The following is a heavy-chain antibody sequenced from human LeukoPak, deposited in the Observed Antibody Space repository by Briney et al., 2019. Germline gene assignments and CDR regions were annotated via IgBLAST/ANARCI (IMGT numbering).Heavy chain of an antibody. CDR3: ASTDYGDTYYFDY. V-gene: IGHV1-69*04. CDR1: GGTFSSYA. D-gene: IGHD4-17*01. CDR2: IIPILGIA. J-gene: IGHJ4*02. Sequence: GASVKVSCKASGGTFSSYAISWVRQAPGQGLEWMGRIIPILGIASYAQKFQGRVTITADKSTSTAYMELSSLRSEDTAVYYCASTDYGDTYYFDYWGQGTLVTVSS.